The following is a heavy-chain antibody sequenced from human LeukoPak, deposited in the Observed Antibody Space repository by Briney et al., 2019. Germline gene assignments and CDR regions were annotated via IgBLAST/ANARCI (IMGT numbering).Heavy chain of an antibody. CDR1: GFIFTGYY. J-gene: IGHJ4*02. CDR3: ARARGAIGPDY. CDR2: INPNSGGT. D-gene: IGHD3-16*02. V-gene: IGHV1-2*02. Sequence: ASVKVSCKASGFIFTGYYMHWVRQAPGQGLEWMGWINPNSGGTKYAQKFQGRVTMTRNTSISTAYMELSSLRSEDTAVYYCARARGAIGPDYWGQGTLVTVSS.